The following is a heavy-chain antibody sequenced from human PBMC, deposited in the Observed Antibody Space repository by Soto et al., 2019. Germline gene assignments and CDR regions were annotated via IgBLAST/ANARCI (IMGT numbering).Heavy chain of an antibody. CDR3: ASQGGAHLDY. Sequence: QLQLQESGPGLVKPSETLSLTCTVSGGSISSSSYNWGWIRQPPGKGLEWIGSIYYSGSTYYNPSLKSRVTISVDTSKNQFSLKLSSVTAADTAVYYCASQGGAHLDYWGQGTLVTVSS. V-gene: IGHV4-39*01. CDR2: IYYSGST. D-gene: IGHD3-16*01. CDR1: GGSISSSSYN. J-gene: IGHJ4*02.